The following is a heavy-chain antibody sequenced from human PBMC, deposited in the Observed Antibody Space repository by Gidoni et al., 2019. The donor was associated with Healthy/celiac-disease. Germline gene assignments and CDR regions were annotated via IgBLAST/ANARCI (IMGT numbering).Heavy chain of an antibody. CDR1: GVTFWSYW. V-gene: IGHV3-7*01. CDR2: IKQVGSAK. CDR3: AREVGATWGGDY. Sequence: EVQLVESGGGGVQPGGSLRLSGAASGVTFWSYWMSWVRQAPGKGLEGVANIKQVGSAKSYVDSVKGRFPFSRDNAKNSLYLQMNRLRAEDTAVYYCAREVGATWGGDYWGQGTLVTVSS. D-gene: IGHD1-26*01. J-gene: IGHJ4*02.